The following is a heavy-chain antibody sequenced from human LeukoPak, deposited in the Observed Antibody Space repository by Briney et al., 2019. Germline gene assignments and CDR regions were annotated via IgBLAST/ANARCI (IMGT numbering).Heavy chain of an antibody. Sequence: SQTLSLTCTVSGGSISSGSYYWSWIRQPAGKGLEWIGRIYTSGSTNYNPSLKSRVTISVDTSKNQFSLKLSSVTAADTAVYYCARDHRLIQYYDILTGYYRDDAFDIWGQGTMVTVSS. J-gene: IGHJ3*02. CDR3: ARDHRLIQYYDILTGYYRDDAFDI. D-gene: IGHD3-9*01. V-gene: IGHV4-61*02. CDR2: IYTSGST. CDR1: GGSISSGSYY.